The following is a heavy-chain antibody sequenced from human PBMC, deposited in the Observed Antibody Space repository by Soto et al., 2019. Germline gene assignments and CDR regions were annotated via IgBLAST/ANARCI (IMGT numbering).Heavy chain of an antibody. CDR3: AREGALKPFST. V-gene: IGHV3-33*01. CDR1: GFTFGNYG. CDR2: IWFDGNKQ. J-gene: IGHJ5*02. Sequence: PGGSLRLSCAASGFTFGNYGMHWVRQAPGKGLEWVAVIWFDGNKQHYADSVRGRFTISRDNAKNSVYLQMDSLRVEDTAVYYCAREGALKPFSTWGQGALVTVSS.